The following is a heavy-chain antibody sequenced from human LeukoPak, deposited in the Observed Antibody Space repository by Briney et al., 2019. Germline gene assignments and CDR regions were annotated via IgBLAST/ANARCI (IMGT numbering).Heavy chain of an antibody. V-gene: IGHV1-69*04. CDR3: ATASGSYSIFDY. CDR2: IIPILGIA. J-gene: IGHJ4*02. Sequence: SVKVSCKASGGTFSSYAISWVRQAPGQGLEWMGRIIPILGIANYAQKFQGRVTITADKSTSTAYMELSSLRSEDTAVYYCATASGSYSIFDYWGQGTLVTVSS. D-gene: IGHD1-26*01. CDR1: GGTFSSYA.